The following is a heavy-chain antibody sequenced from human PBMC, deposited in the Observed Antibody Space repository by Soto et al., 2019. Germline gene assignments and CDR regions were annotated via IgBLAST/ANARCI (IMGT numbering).Heavy chain of an antibody. J-gene: IGHJ6*03. D-gene: IGHD3-10*01. Sequence: SETLSLTCTVSGGSISSSSYYWGWIRQPPGKGLEWIGSIYYSGSTYYNPSLKSRVTISVDTSKNQFSLKLSSVTAADTAVYYCARYVDGPGSYGYYYYYMDVWGKGTTVTVSS. V-gene: IGHV4-39*01. CDR1: GGSISSSSYY. CDR3: ARYVDGPGSYGYYYYYMDV. CDR2: IYYSGST.